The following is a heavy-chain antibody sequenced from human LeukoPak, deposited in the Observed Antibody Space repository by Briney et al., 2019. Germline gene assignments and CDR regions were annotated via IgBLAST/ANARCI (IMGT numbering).Heavy chain of an antibody. J-gene: IGHJ4*02. D-gene: IGHD6-19*01. V-gene: IGHV3-23*01. Sequence: GGSLRLSCAASGFTFSSYAMSWVRQAPGKGLEWVSVISGTGGSTYNADSVKGRFTISRDNSKNTLYLQMNSLRAEDTAVYFCAKGRQWLPCFDFWGQGTLVTVSS. CDR1: GFTFSSYA. CDR2: ISGTGGST. CDR3: AKGRQWLPCFDF.